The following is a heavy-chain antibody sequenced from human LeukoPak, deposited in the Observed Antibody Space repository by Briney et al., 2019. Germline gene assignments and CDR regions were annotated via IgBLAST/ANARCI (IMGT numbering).Heavy chain of an antibody. CDR1: GFTFSSYG. CDR2: ISYDGSNK. D-gene: IGHD6-13*01. V-gene: IGHV3-30*03. CDR3: ARQNIAAAVTWDY. J-gene: IGHJ4*02. Sequence: GGSLRLSCAASGFTFSSYGMHWVRQAPGKGLEWVAVISYDGSNKYYADSVKGRFAISRDNSKNTLYLQMNSLRAEDTAVYYCARQNIAAAVTWDYWGQGTLVTVSS.